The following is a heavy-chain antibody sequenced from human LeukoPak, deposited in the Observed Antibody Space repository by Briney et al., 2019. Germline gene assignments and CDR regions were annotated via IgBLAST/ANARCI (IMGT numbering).Heavy chain of an antibody. J-gene: IGHJ4*02. D-gene: IGHD1-26*01. Sequence: GASVKVSCKASGYTFTGYFMHWVRQAPGQGREWRGWINPNSGGTNYAQKFQGRVTMTRDTSISTAYMELSRLRSDDTAVYYCAGGLVGATTFFDYWGQGTLVTVSS. CDR3: AGGLVGATTFFDY. V-gene: IGHV1-2*02. CDR2: INPNSGGT. CDR1: GYTFTGYF.